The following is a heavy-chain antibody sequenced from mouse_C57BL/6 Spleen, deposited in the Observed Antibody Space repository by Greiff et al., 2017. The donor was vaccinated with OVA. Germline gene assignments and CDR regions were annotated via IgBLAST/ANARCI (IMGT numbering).Heavy chain of an antibody. Sequence: EVMLVESGGGLVKPGGSLKLSCAASGFTFSDYGMHWVRQAPEKGLEWVAYISSGSSTIYYPDTVKGRVTISRDNAKNTLFLQMTSLRSEDTAMYYCARRYYGSSHAMDDWGQGTSVTVSS. V-gene: IGHV5-17*01. CDR1: GFTFSDYG. CDR3: ARRYYGSSHAMDD. J-gene: IGHJ4*01. D-gene: IGHD1-1*01. CDR2: ISSGSSTI.